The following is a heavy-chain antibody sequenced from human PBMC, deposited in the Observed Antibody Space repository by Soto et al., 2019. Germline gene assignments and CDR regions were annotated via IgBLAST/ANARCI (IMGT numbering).Heavy chain of an antibody. CDR1: GFTVSSYA. J-gene: IGHJ6*02. CDR3: AKLEYQLLRSWYGMDV. D-gene: IGHD4-17*01. V-gene: IGHV3-23*01. Sequence: EVQLLESGGGLVQTGGSLRLSCAASGFTVSSYAMNWVRQAPGKGLEWVSLISGRGGSTSYADSVRGRFTLSRDNSKNTLYLQMDSLRAADKAVYYCAKLEYQLLRSWYGMDVWGQGTTVTVSS. CDR2: ISGRGGST.